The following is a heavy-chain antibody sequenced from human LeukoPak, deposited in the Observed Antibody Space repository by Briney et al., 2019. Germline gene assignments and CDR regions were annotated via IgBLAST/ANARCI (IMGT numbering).Heavy chain of an antibody. D-gene: IGHD5-12*01. J-gene: IGHJ6*03. CDR1: GFTVSSNY. V-gene: IGHV3-66*01. CDR2: IYSGGST. CDR3: ARAGYSAGNYYYYMDV. Sequence: PGGSLRLSCAASGFTVSSNYMSWVRQAPGKGLEWVSVIYSGGSTYYADSVKGRFTISRDNSKNTLYLQMNSLRAEDTAVYYCARAGYSAGNYYYYMDVWGKGTTVTISS.